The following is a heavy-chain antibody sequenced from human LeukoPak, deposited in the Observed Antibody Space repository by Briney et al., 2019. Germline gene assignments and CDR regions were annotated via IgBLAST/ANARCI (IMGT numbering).Heavy chain of an antibody. V-gene: IGHV3-7*01. Sequence: SGGSLRLSCAASGFTSSSYWMSWVRQAPGKGLEWVANIKQDGSEKYYVDSVKGRFTISRDNAKNSLYLQMNSLRAEDTAVYYCAREPDGDPSYFDYWGQGTLVTVSS. J-gene: IGHJ4*02. CDR3: AREPDGDPSYFDY. D-gene: IGHD4-17*01. CDR2: IKQDGSEK. CDR1: GFTSSSYW.